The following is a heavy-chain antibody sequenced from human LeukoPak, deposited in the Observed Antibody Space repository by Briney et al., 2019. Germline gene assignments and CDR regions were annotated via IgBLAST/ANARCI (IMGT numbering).Heavy chain of an antibody. CDR1: GYTFTGYY. Sequence: GASVKVSCKASGYTFTGYYMHWVRQASGQGLEWMGWINPNSGGTNYAQKFQGRVTMTRDTSISTAYMELSRLRSDDTAVYYCARDLGYSYLYNWFDPWGQGTLVTVS. V-gene: IGHV1-2*02. CDR3: ARDLGYSYLYNWFDP. J-gene: IGHJ5*02. D-gene: IGHD5-18*01. CDR2: INPNSGGT.